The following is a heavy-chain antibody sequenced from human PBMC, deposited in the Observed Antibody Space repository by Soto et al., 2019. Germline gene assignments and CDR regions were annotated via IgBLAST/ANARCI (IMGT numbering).Heavy chain of an antibody. J-gene: IGHJ5*02. V-gene: IGHV4-31*03. D-gene: IGHD2-2*01. Sequence: QVQLQESGPGLVKPSQTLSLTCTVSGGSISSGGYYWSWIRQHPGKGLEWIGYIYYSGSTYYNPSLKSRVTISVDTSKNQFSLKLSSVTAADTAVYYCARDHCSSTSCHSNWFDPWGQGTLVTVSS. CDR1: GGSISSGGYY. CDR2: IYYSGST. CDR3: ARDHCSSTSCHSNWFDP.